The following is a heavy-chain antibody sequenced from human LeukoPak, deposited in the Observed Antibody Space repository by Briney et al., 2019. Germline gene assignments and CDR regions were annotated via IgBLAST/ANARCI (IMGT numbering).Heavy chain of an antibody. CDR1: GGSISSSSYY. CDR2: IYYSGST. Sequence: SETLSLTCTVFGGSISSSSYYWGWIRQPPGKGLEWIGSIYYSGSTYYNPSLKSRVTISVDTSKNQFSLKLSSVTAADTAVYYCARRYYDSSGYYLRPFDPWGQGTLVSVSS. V-gene: IGHV4-39*01. D-gene: IGHD3-22*01. CDR3: ARRYYDSSGYYLRPFDP. J-gene: IGHJ5*02.